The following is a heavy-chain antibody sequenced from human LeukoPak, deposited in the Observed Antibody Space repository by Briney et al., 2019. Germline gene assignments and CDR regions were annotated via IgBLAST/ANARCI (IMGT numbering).Heavy chain of an antibody. D-gene: IGHD3-10*02. J-gene: IGHJ6*04. V-gene: IGHV3-48*04. Sequence: GGSLRLSCAASGFTFSNYWMHWVRQAPGKGLEWVSYISSSGSTIYYADSVKGRFTISRDNAKNSLYLQMYSLRAEDTAVYYCAELGITMIGGVWGKGTTVTISS. CDR2: ISSSGSTI. CDR1: GFTFSNYW. CDR3: AELGITMIGGV.